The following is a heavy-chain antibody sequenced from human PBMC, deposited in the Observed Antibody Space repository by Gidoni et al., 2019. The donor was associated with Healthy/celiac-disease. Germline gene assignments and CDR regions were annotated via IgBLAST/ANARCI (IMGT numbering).Heavy chain of an antibody. CDR1: GGSISSGGYY. D-gene: IGHD2-2*01. CDR3: ARDPGRVVVPV. Sequence: QVQLQESGPGLVKPSQTLSLTCAVSGGSISSGGYYWSWIRQPPGKGLEWIGYIYYSGSTYYSPSLKSRVTISVDTSKNQFSLKLSSVTAADTAVYYCARDPGRVVVPVWGQGTLVTVSS. J-gene: IGHJ4*02. CDR2: IYYSGST. V-gene: IGHV4-31*11.